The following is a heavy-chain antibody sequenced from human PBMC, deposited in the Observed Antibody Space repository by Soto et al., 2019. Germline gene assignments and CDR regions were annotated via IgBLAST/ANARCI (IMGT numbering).Heavy chain of an antibody. Sequence: QVQLVQSGAEVKKPGASVKVSCKVSGYTLTELSMHWVRQTPGKGLEWMGGFDPEDGETIYAQKFQGRVTMTEDTSTDAAYMELSSLRSEDTAVYCCATFWSGYPYYDYWGQGTLVTVSS. V-gene: IGHV1-24*01. CDR3: ATFWSGYPYYDY. CDR2: FDPEDGET. D-gene: IGHD3-3*01. CDR1: GYTLTELS. J-gene: IGHJ4*02.